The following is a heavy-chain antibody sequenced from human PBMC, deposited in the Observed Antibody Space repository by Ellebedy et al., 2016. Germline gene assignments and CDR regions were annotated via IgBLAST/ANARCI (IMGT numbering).Heavy chain of an antibody. CDR1: GYSISSGYY. J-gene: IGHJ4*02. V-gene: IGHV4-38-2*02. Sequence: SETLSLXXTVSGYSISSGYYWGWIRQPPGKGLEWIGSIYHSGSTYYNPSLKSRVTISVDTSKNQFSLKLSSVTAADTAVYYCARDRVIGFGKEDEGDYWGQGTLVTVSS. CDR2: IYHSGST. CDR3: ARDRVIGFGKEDEGDY. D-gene: IGHD3-10*01.